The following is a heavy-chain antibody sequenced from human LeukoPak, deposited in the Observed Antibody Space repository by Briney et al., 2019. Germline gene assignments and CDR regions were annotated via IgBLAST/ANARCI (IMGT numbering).Heavy chain of an antibody. V-gene: IGHV1-46*01. D-gene: IGHD3-16*02. Sequence: GASVKVSCKASGYTFTSYYMHWVQQAPGQGLEWMGIINPSGGSTSYAQKFQGRVTMTRDTSTSTVYMELSSLRSEDTAVYYCARAYGWIDYDYVWGSYRLDYWGQGTLVTVSS. CDR2: INPSGGST. CDR3: ARAYGWIDYDYVWGSYRLDY. J-gene: IGHJ4*02. CDR1: GYTFTSYY.